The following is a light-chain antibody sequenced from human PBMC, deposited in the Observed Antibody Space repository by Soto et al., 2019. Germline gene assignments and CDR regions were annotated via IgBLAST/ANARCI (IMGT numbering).Light chain of an antibody. J-gene: IGKJ4*01. CDR2: GAS. Sequence: ETVLTQSPGTLSLSPGERATLSCRANQSVSSSYLAWYQQKPGQAPRLLIYGASTRATGIPDRFSGSGSGTDFTLSVSRLEPEDFAVYYCQQFGDSLTFGGGTKVEI. CDR3: QQFGDSLT. V-gene: IGKV3-20*01. CDR1: QSVSSSY.